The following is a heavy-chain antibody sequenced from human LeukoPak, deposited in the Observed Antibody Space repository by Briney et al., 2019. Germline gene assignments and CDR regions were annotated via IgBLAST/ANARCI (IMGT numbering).Heavy chain of an antibody. CDR2: ISYDGSNK. Sequence: GGSLRLSCAASGFTFSSYGMHWVRQAPGKGLEWVAVISYDGSNKYYADSVKGRFTISRDNSKNTLYLQMNSLRAEDTAVYYCAKDLTTVVDDAFDIWGQGTMVTVSS. V-gene: IGHV3-30*18. J-gene: IGHJ3*02. CDR1: GFTFSSYG. CDR3: AKDLTTVVDDAFDI. D-gene: IGHD4-23*01.